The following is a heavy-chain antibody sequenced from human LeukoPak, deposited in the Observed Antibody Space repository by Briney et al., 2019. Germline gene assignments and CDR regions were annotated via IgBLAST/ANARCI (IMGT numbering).Heavy chain of an antibody. D-gene: IGHD3-10*01. V-gene: IGHV6-1*01. Sequence: SQTLSLTCAISGDSVPSNSAAWNWIRQSPSRGLEWLGRTYYRSKWYSDYAVSVKSRITINPDTSNNRFSLQLNSVTPEDTAVYYCAKRGKRGGDAFDIWGQGTMVTVSS. CDR3: AKRGKRGGDAFDI. CDR1: GDSVPSNSAA. CDR2: TYYRSKWYS. J-gene: IGHJ3*02.